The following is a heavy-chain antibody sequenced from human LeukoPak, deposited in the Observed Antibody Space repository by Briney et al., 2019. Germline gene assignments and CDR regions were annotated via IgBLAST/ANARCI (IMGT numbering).Heavy chain of an antibody. D-gene: IGHD7-27*01. J-gene: IGHJ4*02. V-gene: IGHV4-30-4*01. Sequence: PSETLSLTCTVSGGSISSSSYCWCWIRQTPGKGLEWIGYISHIGSTYYNPSLKGRVAMSIDTSKNQFSLKLSSVTAADTAVYFCARDDLTGVFDLWGQGTLVTVSS. CDR3: ARDDLTGVFDL. CDR2: ISHIGST. CDR1: GGSISSSSYC.